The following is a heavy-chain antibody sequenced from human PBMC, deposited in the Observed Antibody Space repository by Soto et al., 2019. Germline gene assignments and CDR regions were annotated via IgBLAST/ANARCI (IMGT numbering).Heavy chain of an antibody. CDR2: IYYSGST. CDR1: GGSIGRGSYY. J-gene: IGHJ6*02. D-gene: IGHD6-13*01. CDR3: ARPGIAAAGTTYYYYYTMDV. V-gene: IGHV4-39*01. Sequence: TLSLTCTVSGGSIGRGSYYWGWIRQPPGKGLEWIGSIYYSGSTYYNPSLKSRVTISVDTSKNQFSLKLSSVTAADTAVYYCARPGIAAAGTTYYYYYTMDVWGQGTTVTVSS.